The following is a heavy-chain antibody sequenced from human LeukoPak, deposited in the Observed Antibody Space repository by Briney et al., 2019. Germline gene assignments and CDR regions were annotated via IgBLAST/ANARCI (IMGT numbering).Heavy chain of an antibody. V-gene: IGHV1-2*02. CDR2: INPNSGDT. D-gene: IGHD5-12*01. Sequence: ASLKVSCKASGYSFTAAYNIHWLRQAPGQGPEFMRWINPNSGDTRYAQKFQGRVTVTRDTVISTAYMELNSLTSDDTAVYYCARDPRGTYDYWGQGTLVTVSS. J-gene: IGHJ4*02. CDR3: ARDPRGTYDY. CDR1: GYSFTAAYN.